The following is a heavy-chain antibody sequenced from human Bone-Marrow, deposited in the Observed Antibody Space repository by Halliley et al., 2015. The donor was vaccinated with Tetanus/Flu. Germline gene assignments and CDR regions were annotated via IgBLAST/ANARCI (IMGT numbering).Heavy chain of an antibody. V-gene: IGHV5-51*01. CDR2: IYPGDSDT. D-gene: IGHD2-8*02. CDR1: GYSFTNYW. CDR3: ARGGLVVNATNYFDH. Sequence: QLVQSGAEVKKPGESLRISCKGSGYSFTNYWVGWVRQMPGKGLEWMGLIYPGDSDTRYSPSFQGQVTISVDKSTSTAYLQWSSLKASDTAMYYCARGGLVVNATNYFDHWGQGTLVTVSS. J-gene: IGHJ4*02.